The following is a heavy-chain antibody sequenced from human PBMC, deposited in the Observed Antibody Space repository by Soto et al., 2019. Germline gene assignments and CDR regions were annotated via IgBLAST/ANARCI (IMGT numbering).Heavy chain of an antibody. CDR1: GYSFTSYG. Sequence: QGQLLQAGPEVKKAGASVKVSCKASGYSFTSYGVSWVRQAPVQGLEWMGWISANSGNTDYAQKFRGRVTMTTETSTSTAYMDLRSLRSDDTAVYYCVRDPQRNDYWGQGTLVTVSS. V-gene: IGHV1-18*04. J-gene: IGHJ4*02. D-gene: IGHD6-25*01. CDR3: VRDPQRNDY. CDR2: ISANSGNT.